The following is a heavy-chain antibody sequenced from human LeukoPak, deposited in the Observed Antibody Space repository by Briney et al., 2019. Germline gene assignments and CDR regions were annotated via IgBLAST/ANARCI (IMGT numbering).Heavy chain of an antibody. CDR1: GDSVSSNSAT. CDR3: ARGRGSSADFDY. D-gene: IGHD6-6*01. J-gene: IGHJ4*02. Sequence: PSQTLSLTCAISGDSVSSNSATRNWIRQSPLRGLELLGRTYYRSQWNNDYAASVKSRIDINPETSKNQFSLQLNSVTPEDTAVYYCARGRGSSADFDYWGQGTLVTVSS. V-gene: IGHV6-1*01. CDR2: TYYRSQWNN.